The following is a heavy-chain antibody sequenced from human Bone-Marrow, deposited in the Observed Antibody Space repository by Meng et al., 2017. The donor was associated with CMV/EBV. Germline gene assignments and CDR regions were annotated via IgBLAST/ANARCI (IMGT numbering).Heavy chain of an antibody. CDR2: IYTSGST. J-gene: IGHJ4*02. Sequence: QRRLQDPDPGRCKPSETRFPTCTASGGSISSYYWSWIRQPAGKGLEWIGRIYTSGSTNYNPSLKSRVTMSVDTSKNQFSLKLSSVTAADTAVYYCASELGGGDYAYWGQGTLVTVSS. D-gene: IGHD4-17*01. CDR1: GGSISSYY. CDR3: ASELGGGDYAY. V-gene: IGHV4-4*07.